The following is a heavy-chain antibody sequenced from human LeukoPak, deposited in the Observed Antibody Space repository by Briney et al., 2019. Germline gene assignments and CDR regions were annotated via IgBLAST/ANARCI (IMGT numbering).Heavy chain of an antibody. CDR1: GFSFSSYA. Sequence: GGSLRLSCATSGFSFSSYAMSWVRQAPGKGLEWVSAISESGGYTNYAGSVKGRFTISRDNSKNTLYLQMNSLRAEDPAVYYCARDIGDMITFGGVIVLLDYWGQGTRVTVSS. V-gene: IGHV3-23*01. D-gene: IGHD3-16*02. CDR3: ARDIGDMITFGGVIVLLDY. J-gene: IGHJ4*02. CDR2: ISESGGYT.